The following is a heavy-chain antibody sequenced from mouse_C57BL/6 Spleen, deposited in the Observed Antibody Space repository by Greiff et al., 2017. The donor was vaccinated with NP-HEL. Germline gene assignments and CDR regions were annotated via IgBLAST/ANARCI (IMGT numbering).Heavy chain of an antibody. V-gene: IGHV1-18*01. D-gene: IGHD1-1*01. CDR1: GYTFTDYN. CDR2: INPNNGGT. Sequence: EVQLQQSGPELVKPGASVKIPCKASGYTFTDYNMDWVKQSHGKSLEWIGDINPNNGGTIYNQKFKGKATLTVDKSSSTAYMGLRSLTSEDTAVYYCARGGLLTGGYYFDYWGQGTTLTVSS. CDR3: ARGGLLTGGYYFDY. J-gene: IGHJ2*01.